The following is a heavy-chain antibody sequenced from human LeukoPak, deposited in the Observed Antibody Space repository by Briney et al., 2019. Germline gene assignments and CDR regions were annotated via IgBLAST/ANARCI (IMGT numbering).Heavy chain of an antibody. CDR3: ASGVAVAATDY. J-gene: IGHJ4*01. D-gene: IGHD2-15*01. Sequence: GGALRLXCSASGFTFSSYWRGWVRQAPGRELVLVSRIKSDGSSTSYADWVKGRFTISRDNAKNTLYLTMNSQRAEDTAVYYCASGVAVAATDYWGHVTLVTVSS. CDR1: GFTFSSYW. CDR2: IKSDGSST. V-gene: IGHV3-74*01.